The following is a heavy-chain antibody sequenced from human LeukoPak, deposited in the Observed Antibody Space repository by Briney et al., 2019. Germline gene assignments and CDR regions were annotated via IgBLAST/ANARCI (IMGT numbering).Heavy chain of an antibody. Sequence: GGSLRLSCAASGFTFSDYYMNWIRQAPGKGLEWVSYISSGSSIYYADSVKGRFTISRDNAKNSLYLQMNSLRAEDTAVYYCARGPYYYRSSGYYHFDYWGQGTLVTVSS. D-gene: IGHD3-22*01. CDR3: ARGPYYYRSSGYYHFDY. J-gene: IGHJ4*02. CDR1: GFTFSDYY. V-gene: IGHV3-11*01. CDR2: ISSGSSI.